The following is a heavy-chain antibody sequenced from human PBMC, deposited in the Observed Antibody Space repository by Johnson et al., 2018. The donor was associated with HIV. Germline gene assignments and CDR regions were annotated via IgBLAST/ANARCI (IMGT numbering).Heavy chain of an antibody. CDR3: AKDPVVTRAFDI. Sequence: EVQLVESGGGLVQPGGSLILSCAASGFTFSSNWMHWVRQAPGKGLEWVSAISGSGGSTYYADSVKGRFTISRDNSKNTLYLQMNSLRAEDTAVYYCAKDPVVTRAFDIWGQGTMVTVSS. V-gene: IGHV3-23*04. CDR1: GFTFSSNW. J-gene: IGHJ3*02. CDR2: ISGSGGST. D-gene: IGHD4-23*01.